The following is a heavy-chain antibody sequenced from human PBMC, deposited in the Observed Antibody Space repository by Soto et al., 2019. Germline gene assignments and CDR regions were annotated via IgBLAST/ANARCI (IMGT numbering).Heavy chain of an antibody. Sequence: SETLSLTCAVHGASFSGYYWSWVRQSPGKGLEWTGEITHSGTTNYSPSLKSRVTSSVDTYKNHFLQSVRAVSAADTGVYYIARVSCSVGSCFLTRRYNYSIMGVWGHGATDTVSS. D-gene: IGHD2-15*01. V-gene: IGHV4-34*01. J-gene: IGHJ6*02. CDR3: ARVSCSVGSCFLTRRYNYSIMGV. CDR2: ITHSGTT. CDR1: GASFSGYY.